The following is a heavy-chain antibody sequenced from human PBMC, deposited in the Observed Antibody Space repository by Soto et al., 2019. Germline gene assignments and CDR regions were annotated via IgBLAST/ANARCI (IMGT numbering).Heavy chain of an antibody. D-gene: IGHD6-19*01. CDR3: AHGSGWLSDY. CDR1: GFSLSSTEVG. CDR2: IYWDDDN. Sequence: QITLKESGPTLVKPTQTLTLTCTFSGFSLSSTEVGVNWIRQPPGKALEWLALIYWDDDNQYSPSLKSRLTITKDTSKNQVVLTMTNMDPVDTATYYCAHGSGWLSDYWGQGTLVTVSS. J-gene: IGHJ4*02. V-gene: IGHV2-5*02.